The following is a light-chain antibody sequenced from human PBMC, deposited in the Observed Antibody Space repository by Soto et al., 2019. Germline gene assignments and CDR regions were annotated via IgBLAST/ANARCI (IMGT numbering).Light chain of an antibody. CDR2: DAF. J-gene: IGKJ5*01. V-gene: IGKV3-11*01. CDR3: QQRWRWPIT. Sequence: DIVFAQPPATLSLSPGERATLSCKTSQSVRGQLAWYQQRPGQAPRLLISDAFNRATGIPVRFSGSGSETDFPLTINNLEPEDFAVYFCQQRWRWPITFGQGTHWRL. CDR1: QSVRGQ.